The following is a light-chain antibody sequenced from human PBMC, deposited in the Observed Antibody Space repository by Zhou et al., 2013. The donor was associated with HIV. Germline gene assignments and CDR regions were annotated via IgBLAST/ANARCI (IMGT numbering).Light chain of an antibody. V-gene: IGKV3-20*01. CDR1: QSVSSMS. Sequence: DIVLTQSPGTLSLSPGERASLSCRASQSVSSMSLVWYQQRPGQSPSLLIYGASIRATGIPDRFSGSGSGTEFTLTISRLEPEDFAVYYCQHYGVSPYTFGPGTKLEI. CDR3: QHYGVSPYT. CDR2: GAS. J-gene: IGKJ2*01.